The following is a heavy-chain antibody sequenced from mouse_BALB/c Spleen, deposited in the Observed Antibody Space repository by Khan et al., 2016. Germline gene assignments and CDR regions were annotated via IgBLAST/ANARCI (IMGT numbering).Heavy chain of an antibody. J-gene: IGHJ3*01. CDR3: ARRDDYDGFAY. CDR1: GYTFTDYS. Sequence: QIQLVQSGPELKKPGETVKISCKASGYTFTDYSMHWVKQAPGKGLKWMGWINTETGEPTYADDFKGRFAFSLETSASTAYLQLNNLKNEDSATYCCARRDDYDGFAYWGQGTLVTVSA. D-gene: IGHD2-4*01. CDR2: INTETGEP. V-gene: IGHV9-2-1*01.